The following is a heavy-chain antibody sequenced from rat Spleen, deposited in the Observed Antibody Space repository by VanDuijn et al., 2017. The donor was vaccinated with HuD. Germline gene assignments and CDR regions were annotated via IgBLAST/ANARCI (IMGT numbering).Heavy chain of an antibody. J-gene: IGHJ2*01. D-gene: IGHD1-7*01. CDR1: GFTFSSFA. Sequence: EVQLMETGGGLVQPGRSLKLSCAASGFTFSSFAMAWVRQAPTKGLEWVASISYDGGSTYYRDSVKGRFTISRDNAKSTLYLQMNSLRSEDTATYYCTTQWELYHWGQGVMVTVSS. V-gene: IGHV5-20*01. CDR3: TTQWELYH. CDR2: ISYDGGST.